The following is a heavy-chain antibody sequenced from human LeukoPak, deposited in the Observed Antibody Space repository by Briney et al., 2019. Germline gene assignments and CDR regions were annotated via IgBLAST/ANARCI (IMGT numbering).Heavy chain of an antibody. CDR3: AREDIVATLRHAVYYYYGMDV. J-gene: IGHJ6*02. V-gene: IGHV1-18*01. D-gene: IGHD5-12*01. Sequence: ASVKVSCKASRYTFTRYGISWVRQAPGQGLEWMGWISAYNGNTNYAQKLQGRVTMTTDTSTSTAYMELRSLRSDDTAVYYCAREDIVATLRHAVYYYYGMDVWSQGTTVTVSS. CDR2: ISAYNGNT. CDR1: RYTFTRYG.